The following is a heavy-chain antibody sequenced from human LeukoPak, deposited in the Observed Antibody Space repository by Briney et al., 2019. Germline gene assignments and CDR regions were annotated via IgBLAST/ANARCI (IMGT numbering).Heavy chain of an antibody. CDR1: GYTFTSYG. CDR2: ISAYNGNT. J-gene: IGHJ5*02. CDR3: ARVVVPAVIGNWFDP. D-gene: IGHD2-2*02. V-gene: IGHV1-18*01. Sequence: ASVKVSCKASGYTFTSYGISWVRQAPGQGLEWMGWISAYNGNTNYAQKLQGRVTMTTDTSTSTAYMELRSLRSDDTAVYYCARVVVPAVIGNWFDPWGQGTLVTASS.